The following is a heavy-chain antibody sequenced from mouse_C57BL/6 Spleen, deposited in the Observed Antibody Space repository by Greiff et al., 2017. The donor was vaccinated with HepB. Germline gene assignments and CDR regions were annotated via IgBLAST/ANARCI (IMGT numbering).Heavy chain of an antibody. CDR3: ARDFSYGNYGY. CDR2: ISDGGSYT. J-gene: IGHJ2*01. V-gene: IGHV5-4*01. D-gene: IGHD2-1*01. CDR1: GFTFSSYA. Sequence: VQLKESGGGLVKPGGSLKLSCAASGFTFSSYAMSWVRQTPEKRLEWVATISDGGSYTYYPDNVKGRFTISRDNAKNNLYLQMSHLKSEDTAMYYCARDFSYGNYGYWGQGTTLTVSS.